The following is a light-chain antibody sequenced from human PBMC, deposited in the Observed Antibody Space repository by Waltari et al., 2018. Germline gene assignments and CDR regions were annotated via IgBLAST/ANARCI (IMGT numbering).Light chain of an antibody. CDR3: AAWDDSLNGYVV. V-gene: IGLV1-44*01. CDR1: SSNIGSNT. Sequence: QSVLTQPPSASGTPGQRVTISCSGSSSNIGSNTVNWYQQPPGTAPKLLIHRNNQRPSGVLYQVHGAKSGPSASRAIMGLQSGVEAVYYCAAWDDSLNGYVVFGGGTKLTVL. CDR2: RNN. J-gene: IGLJ2*01.